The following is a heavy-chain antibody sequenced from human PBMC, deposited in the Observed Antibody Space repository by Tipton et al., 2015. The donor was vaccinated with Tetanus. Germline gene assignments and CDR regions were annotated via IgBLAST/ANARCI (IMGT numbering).Heavy chain of an antibody. J-gene: IGHJ6*03. D-gene: IGHD3/OR15-3a*01. Sequence: GSLRLSCRGSGLTFSNYWMSWVRQAPGKGLEWVANIQRDGGQKYYADSVKGRFTISRDNADNSLYLQMTSLRVEDTAVYYCARDRGEDWTNFYYMDVWGKGPRSPSP. CDR3: ARDRGEDWTNFYYMDV. CDR2: IQRDGGQK. V-gene: IGHV3-7*01. CDR1: GLTFSNYW.